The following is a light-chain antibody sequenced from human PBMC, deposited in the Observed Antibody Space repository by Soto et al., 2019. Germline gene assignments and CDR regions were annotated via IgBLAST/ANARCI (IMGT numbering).Light chain of an antibody. V-gene: IGKV3D-15*01. CDR3: QQRSNWPPGT. CDR2: GAA. J-gene: IGKJ5*01. Sequence: EIVMTQSPATLSVSPGERATLSCSASQSVSSSLAWYQQKPGQAPRFLISGAATRAAGSTDRFSGSGSGTDFTLTISRLEPEDFAVYYCQQRSNWPPGTFGQGTRLEIK. CDR1: QSVSSS.